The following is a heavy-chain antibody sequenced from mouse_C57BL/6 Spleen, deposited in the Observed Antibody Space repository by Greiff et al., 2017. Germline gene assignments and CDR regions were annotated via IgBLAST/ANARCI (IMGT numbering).Heavy chain of an antibody. CDR1: GYTFTSYW. D-gene: IGHD2-4*01. J-gene: IGHJ1*03. CDR3: APTGLRGYFDV. CDR2: INPSSGYT. V-gene: IGHV1-7*01. Sequence: VHLVESGAELAKPGASVKLSCKASGYTFTSYWMHWVKQRPGQGLEWIGYINPSSGYTKYNQKFKDKATLTADKSSSPAYMQLGSLTYGDSAVYYCAPTGLRGYFDVWGTGTTVTVSA.